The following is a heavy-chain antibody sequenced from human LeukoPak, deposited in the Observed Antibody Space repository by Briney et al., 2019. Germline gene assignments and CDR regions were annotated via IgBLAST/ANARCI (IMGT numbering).Heavy chain of an antibody. CDR2: ISSSSSCT. CDR1: GFTFSDYY. Sequence: GGSLRLSCAASGFTFSDYYMSWIRQAPGKGLEWVSYISSSSSCTNYADSVKGRFTISRDNSKNTLYLQMNSLRAEDTAVYYCARASIYGDELGAFDIWGQGTMVTVSS. J-gene: IGHJ3*02. V-gene: IGHV3-11*06. CDR3: ARASIYGDELGAFDI. D-gene: IGHD4-17*01.